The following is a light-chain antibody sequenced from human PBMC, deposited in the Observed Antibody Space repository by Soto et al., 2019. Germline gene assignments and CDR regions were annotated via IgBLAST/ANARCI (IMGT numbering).Light chain of an antibody. V-gene: IGLV1-40*01. CDR3: QSYDSSLSGYV. Sequence: QSVLTQPPSVSGAPGQRVTISCTGSSSNIGAGYDVHWYQQLPGTAPKLLIYGNSHRPSGVPDRFSGSKSGTSASLAITGLQAEDEADYDCQSYDSSLSGYVFGTGTKLTVL. CDR2: GNS. CDR1: SSNIGAGYD. J-gene: IGLJ1*01.